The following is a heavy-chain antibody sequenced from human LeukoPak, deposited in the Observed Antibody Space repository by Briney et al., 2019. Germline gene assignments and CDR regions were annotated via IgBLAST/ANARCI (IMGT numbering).Heavy chain of an antibody. J-gene: IGHJ4*02. V-gene: IGHV3-30*18. Sequence: PGGSLRLSCAASGFTFSSYGMHWVRQAPGKGLEWVAVVSYDGSNKYYADSVKGRFTISRDNSKNTLYLQMNSLRAEDTAVYYCAKQSSGSSFDYWGQGTLVTVSS. CDR3: AKQSSGSSFDY. CDR1: GFTFSSYG. D-gene: IGHD3-10*01. CDR2: VSYDGSNK.